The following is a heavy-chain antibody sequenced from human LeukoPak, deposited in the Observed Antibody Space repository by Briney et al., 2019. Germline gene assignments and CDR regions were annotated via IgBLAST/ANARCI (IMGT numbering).Heavy chain of an antibody. CDR2: ISAYNGNT. CDR1: GYTFTSYG. J-gene: IGHJ5*02. CDR3: ARVSYIREAASGFDP. V-gene: IGHV1-18*01. Sequence: GASVKVSCKASGYTFTSYGISWVRQAPGQGLEWMGWISAYNGNTNYAQKLQGRVTMTTDTSTSTAYMELRSLRSDDTAVYYCARVSYIREAASGFDPWGQGTLVTVSS. D-gene: IGHD3-16*01.